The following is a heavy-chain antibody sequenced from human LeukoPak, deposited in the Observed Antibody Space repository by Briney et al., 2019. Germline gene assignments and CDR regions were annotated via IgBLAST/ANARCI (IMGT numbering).Heavy chain of an antibody. CDR2: IYYSGST. CDR1: GGSISSGGYY. D-gene: IGHD5-18*01. CDR3: ARDPWDTANFDY. Sequence: SQTLSLTCTVPGGSISSGGYYWSWIRQHPGKGLEWIGYIYYSGSTYYNPSLKSRVTISVDTSKNQFSLKLSSVTAADTAVYYCARDPWDTANFDYWGQGTLVTVSS. V-gene: IGHV4-31*03. J-gene: IGHJ4*02.